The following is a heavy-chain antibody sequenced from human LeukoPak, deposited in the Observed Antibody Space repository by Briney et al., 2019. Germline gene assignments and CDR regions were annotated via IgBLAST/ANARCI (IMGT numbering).Heavy chain of an antibody. J-gene: IGHJ4*02. V-gene: IGHV3-30-3*01. CDR3: ARDRHRITMVRGVTPDY. Sequence: GRSLRLSCAASGFTFSSYAMHWVRQAPGKGLEWVAVISYDGSNKYYADSVKGRFTISRDNSKNTLYLQMNSLRAEDTAVYYCARDRHRITMVRGVTPDYWGQGTLVTVPS. CDR1: GFTFSSYA. CDR2: ISYDGSNK. D-gene: IGHD3-10*01.